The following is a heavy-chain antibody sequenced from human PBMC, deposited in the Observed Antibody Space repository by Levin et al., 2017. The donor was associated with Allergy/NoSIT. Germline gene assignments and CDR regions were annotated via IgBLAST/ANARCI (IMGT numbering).Heavy chain of an antibody. Sequence: QPGGSLRLSCTASGLSFGNHALSWVRQAPGKGLEWVGFIRSKTYRGTTDYAASVKGRFIISRDDSKNIAYLQMNSLRTEDTAVSYCCRDHYNFDLETGDYYYGTDVWGQGTTVTVSS. CDR3: CRDHYNFDLETGDYYYGTDV. CDR1: GLSFGNHA. V-gene: IGHV3-49*04. D-gene: IGHD5-24*01. CDR2: IRSKTYRGTT. J-gene: IGHJ6*02.